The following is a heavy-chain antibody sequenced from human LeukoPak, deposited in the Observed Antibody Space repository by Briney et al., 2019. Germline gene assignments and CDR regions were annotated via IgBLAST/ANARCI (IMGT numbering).Heavy chain of an antibody. CDR3: ARDLSPVVRASPMGY. CDR2: ITYDGYYK. D-gene: IGHD3-10*01. Sequence: QSGGSLRPSCAASGFTFTSYGMHWVRQAPGKGLEWVALITYDGYYKYYSDSVKGRFTISSDTSKNTLYLQMNSLRAEDTAVYYCARDLSPVVRASPMGYWGQGTLVTVSS. CDR1: GFTFTSYG. V-gene: IGHV3-30*03. J-gene: IGHJ4*02.